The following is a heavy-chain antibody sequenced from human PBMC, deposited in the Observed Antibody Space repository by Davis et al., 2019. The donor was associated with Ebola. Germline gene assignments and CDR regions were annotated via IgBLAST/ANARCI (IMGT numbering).Heavy chain of an antibody. CDR3: ARGETDFDY. Sequence: PGQSLRLSCVVSGFTVSRNYMTCVRQAPGKGLEWVSFINRNGGTNYADSVKGRFTISRDISKNTLYLQLNSLRVEDTAMYYCARGETDFDYWGQGTLVTVSS. V-gene: IGHV3-53*01. CDR2: INRNGGT. CDR1: GFTVSRNY. J-gene: IGHJ4*02.